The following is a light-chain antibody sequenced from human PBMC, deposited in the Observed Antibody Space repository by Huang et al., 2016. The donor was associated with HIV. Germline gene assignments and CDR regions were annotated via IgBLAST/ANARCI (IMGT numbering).Light chain of an antibody. J-gene: IGKJ1*01. V-gene: IGKV3-15*01. CDR3: QQYNNWPPA. CDR2: GTS. CDR1: RSLSST. Sequence: EVVMTQSPVTLSVSPGARATLSCRASRSLSSTLAWYQQKLGQAPRLLIYGTSTRAPGIPARFSGTGSGTEFTLTISSLQSEDFAVYYCQQYNNWPPAFGQGTKVEIK.